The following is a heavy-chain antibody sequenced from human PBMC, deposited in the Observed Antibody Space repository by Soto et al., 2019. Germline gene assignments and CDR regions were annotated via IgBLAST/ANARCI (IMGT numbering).Heavy chain of an antibody. CDR3: TVSPGY. CDR1: GFSFNNGW. Sequence: EVQLVESGGGLVKPGGSLRLSCAASGFSFNNGWMNWVRQNPEKGLEWVGRIKSNTDGGTTDYVASVKGRFTISRDNSKNTLYLQMNSLQIEDTAVYYCTVSPGYWGRGTLVTVSS. J-gene: IGHJ4*02. CDR2: IKSNTDGGTT. V-gene: IGHV3-15*07.